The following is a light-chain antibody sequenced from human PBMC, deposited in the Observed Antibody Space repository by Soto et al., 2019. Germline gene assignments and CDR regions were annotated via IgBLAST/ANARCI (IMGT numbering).Light chain of an antibody. CDR3: QQSYSTPSIT. CDR2: AAS. Sequence: EIQMSQSPGSMSALAGESVTIVCRVSQSISSYLTWYQQKPGKAPKLLIYAASSLQSGIPSRFSGSGSGTDFTLTISSLQPEDFATYYCQQSYSTPSITFGQGTRLEIK. CDR1: QSISSY. V-gene: IGKV1-39*01. J-gene: IGKJ5*01.